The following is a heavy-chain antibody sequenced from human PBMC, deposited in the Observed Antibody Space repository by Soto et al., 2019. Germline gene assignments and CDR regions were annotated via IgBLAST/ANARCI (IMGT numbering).Heavy chain of an antibody. CDR3: ARVPYDDYALYNFNH. Sequence: GESLKLSCAGSGVTFSSHAMSWVRQAPGKGLEWVSAIRGSGANTYYADSVKGRFTISRDNSKNSLYLQMNSLRAEDTAIYYCARVPYDDYALYNFNHWGQGTLVTVSS. CDR1: GVTFSSHA. CDR2: IRGSGANT. D-gene: IGHD4-17*01. V-gene: IGHV3-23*01. J-gene: IGHJ4*02.